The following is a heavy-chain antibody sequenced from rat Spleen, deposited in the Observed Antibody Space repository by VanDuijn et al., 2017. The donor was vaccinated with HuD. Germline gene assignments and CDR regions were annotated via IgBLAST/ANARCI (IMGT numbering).Heavy chain of an antibody. Sequence: EVQLVESGGGLVQPGRSMKLSCADSGFTFGDYGMAWIRQAPKKGLEWVAYISYDGETTYYRNSVTGRFTISRDNAKNTQYLQMDSLRSEDTATYYCARRHYGYTDYFDYWGQGVMVTVSS. J-gene: IGHJ2*01. CDR3: ARRHYGYTDYFDY. V-gene: IGHV5S13*01. CDR1: GFTFGDYG. D-gene: IGHD1-4*01. CDR2: ISYDGETT.